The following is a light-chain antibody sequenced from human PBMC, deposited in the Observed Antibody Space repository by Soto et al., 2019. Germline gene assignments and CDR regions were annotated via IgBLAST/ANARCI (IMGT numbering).Light chain of an antibody. CDR1: QSVSSN. V-gene: IGKV3-15*01. CDR3: QQYNEWPET. CDR2: GAS. Sequence: IVLTQSPGTLSVSPGERATLSCRASQSVSSNLAWYQQKPGQAPRFLIYGASTRATGIPGRFSGSGSGTEFTLIISSLQSEDFAVYYCQQYNEWPETFGHGTKVDIK. J-gene: IGKJ1*01.